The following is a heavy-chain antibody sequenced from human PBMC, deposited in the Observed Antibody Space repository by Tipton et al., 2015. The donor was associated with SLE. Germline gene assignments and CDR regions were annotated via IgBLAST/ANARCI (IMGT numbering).Heavy chain of an antibody. D-gene: IGHD6-13*01. V-gene: IGHV4-39*01. Sequence: LRLSCTVSGGSISSSIYYWGWIRQPPGKGLEWIGSIYYSGSTYYNPSLKSRVTISVDTSKNQFSLKLSSVTAADTAVYYCARFSSWLDAFDIWGQGTMVTVSS. J-gene: IGHJ3*02. CDR1: GGSISSSIYY. CDR3: ARFSSWLDAFDI. CDR2: IYYSGST.